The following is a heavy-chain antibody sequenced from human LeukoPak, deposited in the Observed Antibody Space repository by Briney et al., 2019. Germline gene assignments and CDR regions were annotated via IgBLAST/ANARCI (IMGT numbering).Heavy chain of an antibody. CDR3: ARTGRELDY. V-gene: IGHV3-48*01. CDR1: GFTFSSYS. D-gene: IGHD1-1*01. Sequence: GGSLRLSCAASGFTFSSYSMNWVRQAPGKGLEWVSYISSSSSTIYYADSVKGRFTISRDNAKNSLYLQMNSLRAEDTAVYCCARTGRELDYWGQGTLVTVSS. CDR2: ISSSSSTI. J-gene: IGHJ4*02.